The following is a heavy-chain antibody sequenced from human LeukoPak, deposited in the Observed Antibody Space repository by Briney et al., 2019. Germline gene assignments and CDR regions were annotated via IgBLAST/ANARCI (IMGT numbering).Heavy chain of an antibody. CDR1: GGSISSGSYY. CDR2: IYTSGST. V-gene: IGHV4-61*02. CDR3: ARGFPGDY. J-gene: IGHJ4*02. Sequence: RPSQTPSLTCTVSGGSISSGSYYWSWIRQPAGKGLEWIGRIYTSGSTNYNPSLKSRVTISVDTSKNQFSLKLSSVTAADTAVYYCARGFPGDYWGQGTLVTVSS.